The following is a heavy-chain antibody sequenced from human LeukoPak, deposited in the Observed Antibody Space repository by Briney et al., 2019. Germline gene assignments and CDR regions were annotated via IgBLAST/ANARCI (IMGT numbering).Heavy chain of an antibody. CDR1: GFTFSSYA. J-gene: IGHJ4*02. CDR3: ARDSIVVVVAATELDY. CDR2: ISYDGSNK. V-gene: IGHV3-30*04. Sequence: GGSLRLSCAASGFTFSSYAMHWVRQAPGKGLEWVAVISYDGSNKYYADSVKGRFTISRDNSENTLYLQMNRLRAEDPDVYYCARDSIVVVVAATELDYWGQGTLVTVSS. D-gene: IGHD2-15*01.